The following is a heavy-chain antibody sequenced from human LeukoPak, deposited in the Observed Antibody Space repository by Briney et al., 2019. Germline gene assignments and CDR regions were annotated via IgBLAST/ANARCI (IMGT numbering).Heavy chain of an antibody. CDR1: GGSISSYY. CDR3: ARAPSSSSRSFDY. Sequence: SETLSLTCTVSGGSISSYYWSWIRQPAGKGLEWIGRIYTSGNTNYNPSLKSRLNMSVDTSKNWFSLKLSSVTAADTALYYCARAPSSSSRSFDYWGQGTLVTVSS. D-gene: IGHD6-6*01. J-gene: IGHJ4*02. CDR2: IYTSGNT. V-gene: IGHV4-4*07.